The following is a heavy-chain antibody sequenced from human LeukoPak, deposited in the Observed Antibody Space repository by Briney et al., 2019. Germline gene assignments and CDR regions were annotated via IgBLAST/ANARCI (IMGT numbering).Heavy chain of an antibody. J-gene: IGHJ6*02. V-gene: IGHV4-59*01. CDR1: GGSISHYY. Sequence: SETLSLTCTVSGGSISHYYWSWIRQPPGKELEWIGYIYYSGTTNYNPSLKSRVTISVDTSKNQFSLKLNSVTAADTAVYYCAREDPQTKVPEGMDVWGQGTTVTVSS. D-gene: IGHD4/OR15-4a*01. CDR3: AREDPQTKVPEGMDV. CDR2: IYYSGTT.